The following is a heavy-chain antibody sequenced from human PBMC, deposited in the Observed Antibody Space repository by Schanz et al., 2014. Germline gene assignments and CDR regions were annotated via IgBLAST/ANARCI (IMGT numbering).Heavy chain of an antibody. V-gene: IGHV3-74*01. J-gene: IGHJ6*02. CDR3: ARPLGPNYYYYGLDV. Sequence: DSVKGRFTISRDNGQNSLYLQMNSLRAEDTAVYYCARPLGPNYYYYGLDVWGQGTTVTVSS.